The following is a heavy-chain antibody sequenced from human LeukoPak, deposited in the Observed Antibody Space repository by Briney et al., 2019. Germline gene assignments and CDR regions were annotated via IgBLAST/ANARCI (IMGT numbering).Heavy chain of an antibody. Sequence: SETLSLTCTVSGGSISSYYWSWIRQPPGKGLEWIGYIYYSGSTNYNPSLKSRDTISVDTSKNQFSLKLSSVTAADTAVYYCAGRQRWPFDYWGQGTLVTVSS. J-gene: IGHJ4*02. CDR3: AGRQRWPFDY. V-gene: IGHV4-59*01. D-gene: IGHD4-23*01. CDR1: GGSISSYY. CDR2: IYYSGST.